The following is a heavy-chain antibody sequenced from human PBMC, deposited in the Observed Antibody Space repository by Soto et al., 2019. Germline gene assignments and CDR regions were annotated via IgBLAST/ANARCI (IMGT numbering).Heavy chain of an antibody. CDR1: GGTFVGYD. J-gene: IGHJ4*02. D-gene: IGHD2-8*02. CDR3: ARDKITGLFDY. Sequence: SETLSVSNSVEGGTFVGYDWRWIRQPPGTGLEWIGEINHSGSTNYNPSLKSRVTISVDTSKNQFSLKLTSVTAADTAVYYCARDKITGLFDYWGQGTLVTVSS. CDR2: INHSGST. V-gene: IGHV4-34*01.